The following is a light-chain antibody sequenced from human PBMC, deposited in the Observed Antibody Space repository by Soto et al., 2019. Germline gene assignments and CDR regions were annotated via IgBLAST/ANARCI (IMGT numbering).Light chain of an antibody. Sequence: EILLTQSPGTLSLSPGERATLSCRASQSVSSSYLAWYQQKPGQAPRLLIYGASSRATGTPDRFSGSGSGTDFTLTISRLEPEDFAAYYCQQYGSSPPITFAQGTRLEIK. CDR2: GAS. J-gene: IGKJ5*01. CDR3: QQYGSSPPIT. CDR1: QSVSSSY. V-gene: IGKV3-20*01.